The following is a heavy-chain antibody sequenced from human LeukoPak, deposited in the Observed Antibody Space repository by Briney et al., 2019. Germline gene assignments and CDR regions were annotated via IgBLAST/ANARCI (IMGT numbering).Heavy chain of an antibody. D-gene: IGHD6-13*01. J-gene: IGHJ4*02. CDR1: GFTFSSYS. V-gene: IGHV3-23*01. CDR2: ISGSGGST. Sequence: GGSLRLSCAASGFTFSSYSMSWVRQAPGKGREWVSAISGSGGSTYYADSVKGRFTISRDNSKNTLYLQMNSLRAEDTAVYYCATTGYSSRNYWGQGTLVTVSS. CDR3: ATTGYSSRNY.